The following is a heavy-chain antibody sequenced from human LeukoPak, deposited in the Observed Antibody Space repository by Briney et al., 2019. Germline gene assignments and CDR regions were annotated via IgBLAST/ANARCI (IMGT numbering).Heavy chain of an antibody. CDR1: GGSINSYY. J-gene: IGHJ3*02. Sequence: PSETLSLTCTVSGGSINSYYWSWIRQPPGKGLEWIGYIYYSGSTNYNPSLMSRVTISVDTSKNHFSLKLTSVTAADTAVYYCARDPAYSGYYHDAFDIWGQGTMVTVSS. D-gene: IGHD3-22*01. CDR2: IYYSGST. V-gene: IGHV4-59*01. CDR3: ARDPAYSGYYHDAFDI.